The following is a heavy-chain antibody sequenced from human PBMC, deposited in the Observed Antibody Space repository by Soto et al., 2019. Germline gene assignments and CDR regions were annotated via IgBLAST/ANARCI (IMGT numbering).Heavy chain of an antibody. J-gene: IGHJ4*02. D-gene: IGHD3-16*01. V-gene: IGHV1-3*01. CDR1: GYTFTSYA. Sequence: QVQLVQSGAEVKKPGASVKVSCKASGYTFTSYAMHWVRQAPGQRLEWMGWINAGNGNTKYSQKFQGRVTITRDTSASTAYMELSSLRSEDTAVYYCARDYVDRYYFDYWGQGTLVTVSS. CDR2: INAGNGNT. CDR3: ARDYVDRYYFDY.